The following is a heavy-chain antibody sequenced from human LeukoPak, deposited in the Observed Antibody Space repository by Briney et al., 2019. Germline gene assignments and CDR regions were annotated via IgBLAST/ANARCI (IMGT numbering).Heavy chain of an antibody. Sequence: GASVKVSRKASGYTFSDYYIHWVRQAPGQGLEWMAWINPKSGVTKYAEKFQGRVTMTRDTSISTAYMEMSSLRNDDTAVYYCARDRQRLVLVYWGQGTLVTVSS. CDR1: GYTFSDYY. CDR3: ARDRQRLVLVY. CDR2: INPKSGVT. J-gene: IGHJ4*02. D-gene: IGHD6-13*01. V-gene: IGHV1-2*02.